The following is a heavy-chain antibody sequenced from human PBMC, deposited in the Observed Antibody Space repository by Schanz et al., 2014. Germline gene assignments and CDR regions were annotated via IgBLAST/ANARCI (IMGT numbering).Heavy chain of an antibody. CDR3: TRDVRLDRRGNWFDP. CDR1: GFSFSIYA. J-gene: IGHJ5*02. D-gene: IGHD1-1*01. Sequence: EVQLVESGGGLVEPGGSLRLSCAASGFSFSIYAMGWVRQARGKGLEWVSNIPWNGAAIGYAGSVRGRFTISRDSAKNSLYLQMNSLRPEDTAVYYCTRDVRLDRRGNWFDPWGQGTLVTVSS. CDR2: IPWNGAAI. V-gene: IGHV3-9*01.